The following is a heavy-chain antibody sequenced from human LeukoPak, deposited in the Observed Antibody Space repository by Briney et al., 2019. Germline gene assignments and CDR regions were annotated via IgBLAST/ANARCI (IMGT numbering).Heavy chain of an antibody. D-gene: IGHD3-9*01. J-gene: IGHJ4*02. CDR2: IKRKSDGETT. CDR1: GFSFINAW. Sequence: GGSLRLSCAASGFSFINAWMSWVRQAPGKGLEWVGRIKRKSDGETTDYAAPVKGRFSISRDDSTNTLYLRMSSLKPEDTAVYYCATYNILTTYSSDYWGQGTLVTVSS. V-gene: IGHV3-15*01. CDR3: ATYNILTTYSSDY.